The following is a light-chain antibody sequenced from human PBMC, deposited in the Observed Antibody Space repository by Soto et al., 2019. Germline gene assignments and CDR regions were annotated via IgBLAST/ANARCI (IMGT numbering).Light chain of an antibody. Sequence: QSALTQPASVSGSPGQSITISCTGTSRDVGGYNYVSWYQQHPGKAPKLMIYDVRNRPSGVSNRFSGSKSVNTASLTISGLQAEDEADYYCSSYTTLSTYVFGTGTKLTVL. V-gene: IGLV2-14*01. CDR2: DVR. CDR1: SRDVGGYNY. J-gene: IGLJ1*01. CDR3: SSYTTLSTYV.